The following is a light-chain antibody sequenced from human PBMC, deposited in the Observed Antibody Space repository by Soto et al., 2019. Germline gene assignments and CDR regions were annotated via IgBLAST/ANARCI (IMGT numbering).Light chain of an antibody. J-gene: IGKJ1*01. CDR3: QHHNSYSQT. V-gene: IGKV1-5*01. Sequence: PPTLSVSVGDRVTITCRASQSIRYYLAWYQQMPGKAPKLLIYGASSLQSGVPSRFSGSGSGTEFTLTISSLQPDDFATYFCQHHNSYSQTFGQGTKVDNK. CDR2: GAS. CDR1: QSIRYY.